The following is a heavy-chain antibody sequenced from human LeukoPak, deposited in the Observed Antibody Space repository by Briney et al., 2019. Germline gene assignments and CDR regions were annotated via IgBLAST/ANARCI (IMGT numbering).Heavy chain of an antibody. CDR3: ARAPVTSCRGAYCYPFDY. CDR2: TSSSDAGT. V-gene: IGHV3-23*01. CDR1: GFTFSAYG. Sequence: GGSLRLSCAASGFTFSAYGMSWVRQAPGKGLEWVSATSSSDAGTYHADSVRGRFTISRDNSKNTLYLQMNSLRVEDAAVYYCARAPVTSCRGAYCYPFDYWGQGALVTVSS. J-gene: IGHJ4*02. D-gene: IGHD2-21*01.